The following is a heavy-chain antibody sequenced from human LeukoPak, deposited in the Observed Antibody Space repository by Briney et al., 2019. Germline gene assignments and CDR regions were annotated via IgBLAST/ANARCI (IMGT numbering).Heavy chain of an antibody. Sequence: PGGSLRLSCAASGFTFSSYAMSWVRQAPGKGLEWVSTIGGSGGSTYYADSVKGRFTISRDNSKNTLYLQMNSLRAEDAAVYYCARDGQQLFMNYFDYWGQGTLVTVSS. V-gene: IGHV3-23*01. CDR3: ARDGQQLFMNYFDY. CDR2: IGGSGGST. CDR1: GFTFSSYA. J-gene: IGHJ4*02. D-gene: IGHD6-13*01.